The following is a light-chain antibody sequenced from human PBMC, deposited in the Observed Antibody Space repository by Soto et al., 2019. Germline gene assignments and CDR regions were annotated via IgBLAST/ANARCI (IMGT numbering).Light chain of an antibody. CDR2: DAS. Sequence: EIVLTQSPATLSLSPGERATLSCRASQSVSSYLAWYQQKPGQAPRLLIYDASNRATGIPARFSGSGSGTDCTLTISSLEPEDFAVYYCQQRSSWLTFGGGTKVEIK. J-gene: IGKJ4*01. V-gene: IGKV3-11*01. CDR3: QQRSSWLT. CDR1: QSVSSY.